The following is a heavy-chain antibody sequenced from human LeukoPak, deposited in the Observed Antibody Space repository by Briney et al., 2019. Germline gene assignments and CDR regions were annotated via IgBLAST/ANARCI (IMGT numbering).Heavy chain of an antibody. V-gene: IGHV4-34*01. CDR1: GGSFSGYY. Sequence: PSETLSLSCAVYGGSFSGYYWSWIRQPPGKGLEWIGEINHSGSTNYNPSLKSRVTISVDTSKNQFSLKLSSVTAADTAVYYCASGYYDFWSGFPATGGYYYYMDVWGKGTTVTVSS. D-gene: IGHD3-3*01. CDR2: INHSGST. CDR3: ASGYYDFWSGFPATGGYYYYMDV. J-gene: IGHJ6*03.